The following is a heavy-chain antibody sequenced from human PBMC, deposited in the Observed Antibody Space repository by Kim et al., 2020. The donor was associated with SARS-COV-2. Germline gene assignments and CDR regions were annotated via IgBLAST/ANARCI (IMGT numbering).Heavy chain of an antibody. J-gene: IGHJ5*02. V-gene: IGHV1-3*01. Sequence: ASVKVSCKASGYTFTSYAMHWVRQAPGQRLEWMGWINAGNGNTKYSQKFQGRVTITRDTSASTAYMELSSLRSEDTAVYYCAFVILTGYNWFDPWGQGTLVTVSS. CDR1: GYTFTSYA. D-gene: IGHD3-9*01. CDR3: AFVILTGYNWFDP. CDR2: INAGNGNT.